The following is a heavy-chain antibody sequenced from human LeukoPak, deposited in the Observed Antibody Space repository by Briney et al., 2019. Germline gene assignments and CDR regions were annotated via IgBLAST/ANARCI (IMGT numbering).Heavy chain of an antibody. J-gene: IGHJ4*02. CDR2: INRSGST. V-gene: IGHV4-34*01. CDR3: ARGGARGYDPGYYFDY. D-gene: IGHD5-12*01. Sequence: PSETLSLTCAVYGGSFSGYYWSWIRQPPGKGLEWIGEINRSGSTNYNPSLKSRVTISVDTSKNQFSLKLSSVTAADTAVYYCARGGARGYDPGYYFDYWGQGTLVTVSS. CDR1: GGSFSGYY.